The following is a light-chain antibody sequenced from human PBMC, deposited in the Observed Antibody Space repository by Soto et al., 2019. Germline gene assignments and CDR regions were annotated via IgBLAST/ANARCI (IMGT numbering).Light chain of an antibody. V-gene: IGKV4-1*01. J-gene: IGKJ1*01. Sequence: DIVMTQSPDSLAVSLGERATTNCKSSQSVLYSSNNKNYLAWYQQKPGQPPKLLIYWASTRESGVPDRFSGSGSGTDFTLTISSLQAEDVAVYYCQQYYSTPPTFGQGTKV. CDR2: WAS. CDR1: QSVLYSSNNKNY. CDR3: QQYYSTPPT.